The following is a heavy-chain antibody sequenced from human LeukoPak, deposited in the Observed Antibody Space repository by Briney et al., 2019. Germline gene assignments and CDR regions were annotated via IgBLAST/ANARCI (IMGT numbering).Heavy chain of an antibody. CDR1: GFTFSSYA. Sequence: GGSLRLSCAASGFTFSSYAMHWVRQAPGKGLEWVAVIPYDGSNKYYADYVKGRFTISRDNSKNTLYLQMNSLRAEDTAVYYCAELLWFGDPFDYWGQGTLVTVSS. CDR3: AELLWFGDPFDY. D-gene: IGHD3-10*01. V-gene: IGHV3-30*04. CDR2: IPYDGSNK. J-gene: IGHJ4*02.